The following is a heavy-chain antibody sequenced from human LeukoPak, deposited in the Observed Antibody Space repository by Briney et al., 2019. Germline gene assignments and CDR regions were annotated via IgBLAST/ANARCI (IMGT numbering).Heavy chain of an antibody. V-gene: IGHV4-34*01. CDR1: GGSFSGYY. J-gene: IGHJ4*02. Sequence: KPSETLSLTCAVYGGSFSGYYWSWIRQPPGKGLEWIGEINHSGSTNYNPSLESRVTISVDTSKNQFSLKLSSVTAADTAVYYCARGGGSSGYYYDYWGQGTLVTVSS. CDR2: INHSGST. D-gene: IGHD3-22*01. CDR3: ARGGGSSGYYYDY.